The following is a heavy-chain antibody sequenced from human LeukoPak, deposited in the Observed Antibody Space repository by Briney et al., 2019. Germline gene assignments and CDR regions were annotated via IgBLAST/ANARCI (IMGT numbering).Heavy chain of an antibody. J-gene: IGHJ4*02. V-gene: IGHV4-31*03. CDR2: IYYSGST. CDR1: GGSISSGGYY. Sequence: PSETLSLTCTVSGGSISSGGYYWSWLRQHPGKGLEWIGYIYYSGSTYYNPSLKSRVTISVDTSKNQFSLKLSSVTAADTAVYYCARADSPYYYDSSGPKFDYWGQGTLVTVSS. CDR3: ARADSPYYYDSSGPKFDY. D-gene: IGHD3-22*01.